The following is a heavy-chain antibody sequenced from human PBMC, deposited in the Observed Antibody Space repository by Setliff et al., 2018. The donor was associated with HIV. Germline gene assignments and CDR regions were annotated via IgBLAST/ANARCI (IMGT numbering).Heavy chain of an antibody. D-gene: IGHD6-13*01. Sequence: VKVSCKASGYTFTTYALHWVRQAPGQRLEWMGWINAGNGDTKSSQKFQGRVTITRDTSASTAYMELSSLRSEDTGVYYCAIGSSNWPHRPNNYYFDYWGQGTPVTVSS. CDR3: AIGSSNWPHRPNNYYFDY. CDR2: INAGNGDT. V-gene: IGHV1-3*01. CDR1: GYTFTTYA. J-gene: IGHJ4*02.